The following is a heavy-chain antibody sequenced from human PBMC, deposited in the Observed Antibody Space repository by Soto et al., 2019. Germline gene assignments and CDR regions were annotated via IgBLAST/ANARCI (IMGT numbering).Heavy chain of an antibody. D-gene: IGHD3-16*01. V-gene: IGHV3-30-3*01. J-gene: IGHJ4*02. CDR2: ISYDGSNK. CDR1: GFTFSSYA. CDR3: ARASGGSWDY. Sequence: LRLSFAASGFTFSSYAMHWVRQAPGKGLEWVAVISYDGSNKYYADSVKGRFTISRDNSKNTLYLQMNSLRAEDTAVYYCARASGGSWDYWGQGTLVTVSS.